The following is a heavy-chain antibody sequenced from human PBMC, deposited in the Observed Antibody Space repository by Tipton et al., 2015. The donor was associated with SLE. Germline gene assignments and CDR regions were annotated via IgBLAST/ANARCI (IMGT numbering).Heavy chain of an antibody. Sequence: SLRLSCAASGFTFSSYEMNWVRQAPGKGLEWVSYISSGGTTLYYADSVRGRFTISRDNAKNSLYLQMNSLRAEDTAVYYCARGVYSSGPLLDSWGQGTLVTVSS. CDR2: ISSGGTTL. CDR1: GFTFSSYE. V-gene: IGHV3-48*03. D-gene: IGHD6-19*01. CDR3: ARGVYSSGPLLDS. J-gene: IGHJ4*02.